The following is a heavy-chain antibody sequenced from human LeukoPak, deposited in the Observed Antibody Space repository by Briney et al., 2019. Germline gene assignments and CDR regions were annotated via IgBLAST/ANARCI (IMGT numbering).Heavy chain of an antibody. D-gene: IGHD3-10*01. Sequence: SETLSLTCTVSGGSISSGGYYWSWIRQHPGKGLEWIGYIYYSGSTYYNPSLKSRVTISVDTSKNQFSLKLSSVTAADTAVYYCARVVGTGSLDLFDYWGQGTLVTVSS. CDR3: ARVVGTGSLDLFDY. V-gene: IGHV4-31*03. CDR1: GGSISSGGYY. J-gene: IGHJ4*02. CDR2: IYYSGST.